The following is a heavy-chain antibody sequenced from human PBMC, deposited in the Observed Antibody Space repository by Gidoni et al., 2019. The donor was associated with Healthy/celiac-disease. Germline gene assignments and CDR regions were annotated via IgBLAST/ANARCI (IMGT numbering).Heavy chain of an antibody. V-gene: IGHV3-21*01. CDR3: AKGMATIKDY. Sequence: EVQLVESGGGLVKPGGSLRLPGAASGFTFSSYSMNWVRQAPGKGLEWVSSISSSSSYIYYADSVKGRFTISRDNAKNSLYLQMNSLRAEDTAVYYCAKGMATIKDYWGQGTLVTVSS. CDR2: ISSSSSYI. J-gene: IGHJ4*02. D-gene: IGHD5-12*01. CDR1: GFTFSSYS.